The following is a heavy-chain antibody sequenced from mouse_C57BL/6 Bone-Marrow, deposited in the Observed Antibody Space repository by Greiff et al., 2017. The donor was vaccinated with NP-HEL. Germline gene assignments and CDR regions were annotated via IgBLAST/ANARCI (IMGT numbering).Heavy chain of an antibody. Sequence: QVQLQQPGAELVKPGASVKMSCKASGYTFTSYWITWVKQRPGQGLEWIGDIYPGSGSTNYNEKFKSKATLTVDTSSSTAYMQLSSLTSEDSAVYYGARGGSRDWYFDVWGTGTTVTVSS. V-gene: IGHV1-55*01. CDR2: IYPGSGST. D-gene: IGHD1-1*01. CDR1: GYTFTSYW. J-gene: IGHJ1*03. CDR3: ARGGSRDWYFDV.